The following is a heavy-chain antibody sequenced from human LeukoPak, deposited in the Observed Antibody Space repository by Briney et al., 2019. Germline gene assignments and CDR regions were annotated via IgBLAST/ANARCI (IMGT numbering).Heavy chain of an antibody. D-gene: IGHD1-1*01. J-gene: IGHJ4*02. CDR1: GFTFSNYW. Sequence: GGSLRLSCAASGFTFSNYWMSWVRQAPGKGLEWVANIKEDGSEKIYVDSVKGRFSISRDNSKNSLYLQINNLRAEDTAVYYCTRNRGTDYWGQGTLVTVSS. V-gene: IGHV3-7*01. CDR2: IKEDGSEK. CDR3: TRNRGTDY.